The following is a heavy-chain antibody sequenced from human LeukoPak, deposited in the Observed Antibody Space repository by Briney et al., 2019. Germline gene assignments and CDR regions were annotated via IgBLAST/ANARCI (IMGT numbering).Heavy chain of an antibody. Sequence: PGGSLRLSCAASGFTFSSYAMHWVRQAPGKGLEWVAVISYDGSNKYYADSVKGRFTISRDNSKNTLYLQMNSLRAEDTAVYYCATGTGWDIDYWGQGTLVTVSS. CDR1: GFTFSSYA. CDR3: ATGTGWDIDY. CDR2: ISYDGSNK. D-gene: IGHD6-19*01. V-gene: IGHV3-30-3*01. J-gene: IGHJ4*02.